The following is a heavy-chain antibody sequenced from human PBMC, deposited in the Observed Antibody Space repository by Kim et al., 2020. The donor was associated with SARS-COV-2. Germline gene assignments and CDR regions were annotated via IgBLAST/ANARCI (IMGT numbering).Heavy chain of an antibody. Sequence: SETLSLTCTLSGSSFSLGYYWGWVRQSPGKELEWLGSISHGGNTYYNLSLKNRLTISVDTSKKQFSLKVTSVTAADTAMYYCARQLISAWCNFDLWGQGTIVTVSS. CDR2: ISHGGNT. V-gene: IGHV4-38-2*02. D-gene: IGHD2-8*01. CDR3: ARQLISAWCNFDL. CDR1: GSSFSLGYY. J-gene: IGHJ3*01.